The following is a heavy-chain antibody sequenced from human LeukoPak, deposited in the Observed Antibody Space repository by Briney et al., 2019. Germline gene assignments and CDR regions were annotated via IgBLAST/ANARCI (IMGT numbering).Heavy chain of an antibody. CDR3: ARGPAKQNNWFDP. CDR2: IYYSGST. V-gene: IGHV4-39*07. J-gene: IGHJ5*02. Sequence: SETLSLTCTVSGGSISSSSYYWGWIRQPPGKGLEWIGSIYYSGSTYYNPSLKSRVTISVDTSKNQFSLKLSSVIAADTAVYYCARGPAKQNNWFDPWGQGTLVTVSS. D-gene: IGHD2-2*01. CDR1: GGSISSSSYY.